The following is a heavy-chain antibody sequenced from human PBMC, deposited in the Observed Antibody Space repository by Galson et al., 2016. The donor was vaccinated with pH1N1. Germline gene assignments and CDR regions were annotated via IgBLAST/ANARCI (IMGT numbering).Heavy chain of an antibody. CDR3: VRAIASGYSY. CDR1: GFLFSGYT. V-gene: IGHV3-21*04. D-gene: IGHD5-18*01. J-gene: IGHJ4*02. CDR2: ISSTGRNI. Sequence: SLRLSCAASGFLFSGYTMNWIRQAPGKGPEWVSSISSTGRNIYSADSLKGRFTISRDNAKNSLYLQISNLRVEDTAVYYCVRAIASGYSYWGQGTLVTVSS.